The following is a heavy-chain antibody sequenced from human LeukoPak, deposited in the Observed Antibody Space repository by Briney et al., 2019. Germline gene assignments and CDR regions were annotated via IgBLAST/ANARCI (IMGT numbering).Heavy chain of an antibody. J-gene: IGHJ4*02. V-gene: IGHV4-34*01. Sequence: PSETLSLTCAVYGGSFSGYYWSWIRQPPGKGLEWIGEINHSGSTNYNPSLKSRVTISVDTSKNQFSLKLSSVTAADTAVYYCARGGVCGSTRYYFDYWGQGTLVTVSS. D-gene: IGHD2-2*01. CDR1: GGSFSGYY. CDR3: ARGGVCGSTRYYFDY. CDR2: INHSGST.